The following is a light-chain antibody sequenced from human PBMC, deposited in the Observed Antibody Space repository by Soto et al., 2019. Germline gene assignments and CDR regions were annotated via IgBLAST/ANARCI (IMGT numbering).Light chain of an antibody. J-gene: IGKJ4*01. CDR3: QQRSSWPALT. V-gene: IGKV3-11*01. CDR1: QSVSSY. CDR2: DAS. Sequence: EIVLTQSPATLSLSPGERATLSCRASQSVSSYLAWYQQNPGQAPRLLIYDASNRATGIPARFSGSGSGTDFTLTISSLEPEAFAVYYCQQRSSWPALTFGGGTKVEIK.